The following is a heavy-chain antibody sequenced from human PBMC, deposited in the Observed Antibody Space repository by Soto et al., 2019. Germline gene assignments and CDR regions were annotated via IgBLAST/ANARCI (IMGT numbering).Heavy chain of an antibody. V-gene: IGHV1-69*06. CDR2: IIPIFGTA. J-gene: IGHJ6*02. D-gene: IGHD5-12*01. Sequence: SVKVSCKASGGTFSSYAISWVRQAPGQGLEWMGGIIPIFGTANYAQKFQGRVTITADKSTSTAYMELSSLRSEDTAVYYCARVKGWLQLSHSHGMDVWGQGTTVTVSS. CDR1: GGTFSSYA. CDR3: ARVKGWLQLSHSHGMDV.